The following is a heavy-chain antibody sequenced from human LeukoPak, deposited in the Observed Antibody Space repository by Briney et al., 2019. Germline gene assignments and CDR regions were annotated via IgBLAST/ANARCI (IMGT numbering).Heavy chain of an antibody. CDR3: AKDGPYYYDSSGYIMT. D-gene: IGHD3-22*01. Sequence: PGGSLRLSCAASGFTFSSYAMSWVRQAPGKGLEWVSAISGSGGSTYYADSVKGRFTISRDNSKNTLYLQMNSLRAEDTAVYYCAKDGPYYYDSSGYIMTWGQGTLVTVSS. J-gene: IGHJ5*02. V-gene: IGHV3-23*01. CDR2: ISGSGGST. CDR1: GFTFSSYA.